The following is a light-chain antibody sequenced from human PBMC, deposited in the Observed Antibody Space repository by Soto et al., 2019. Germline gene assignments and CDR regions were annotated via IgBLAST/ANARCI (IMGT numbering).Light chain of an antibody. CDR3: QQYNNWPFS. V-gene: IGKV1-5*01. J-gene: IGKJ5*01. CDR2: DAS. Sequence: GDRVTITCRASQSISSWLAWYQQKPGKAPKLMICDASSLESGVPSRFSGSGSGTEFTLTISSLQPDDVATYYCQQYNNWPFSLGQGTRLEIK. CDR1: QSISSW.